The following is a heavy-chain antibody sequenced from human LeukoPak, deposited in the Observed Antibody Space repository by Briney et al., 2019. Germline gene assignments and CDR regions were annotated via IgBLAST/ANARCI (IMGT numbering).Heavy chain of an antibody. CDR2: ISSSSSYI. CDR3: APSRGATY. V-gene: IGHV3-21*01. CDR1: GFTFSDAW. Sequence: GGSLKLSCAASGFTFSDAWMSWVRQAPGKGLEWVSSISSSSSYIYYADSVKGRFTISRDNAKNSLYLQMNSLRAEDTAVYYCAPSRGATYWGQGTLVTVSS. J-gene: IGHJ4*02. D-gene: IGHD3-10*01.